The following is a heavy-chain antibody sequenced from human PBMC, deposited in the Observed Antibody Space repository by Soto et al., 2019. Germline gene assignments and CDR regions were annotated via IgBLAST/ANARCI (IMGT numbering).Heavy chain of an antibody. Sequence: SETLSLTCTVSSGSIGSYYWRWIRKTTGKGLEWIGYIYYRGTTNYNPSLKSRVTISVDTSNNQFSLKLSSVTAADTAVYYFARDQDKGLGSGGLDYWVQGTLVTGFS. J-gene: IGHJ4*02. CDR1: SGSIGSYY. CDR3: ARDQDKGLGSGGLDY. D-gene: IGHD3-3*01. CDR2: IYYRGTT. V-gene: IGHV4-59*01.